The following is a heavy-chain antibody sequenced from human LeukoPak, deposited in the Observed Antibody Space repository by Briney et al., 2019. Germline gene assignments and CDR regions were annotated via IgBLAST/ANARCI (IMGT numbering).Heavy chain of an antibody. CDR2: VKSKTSGGTV. J-gene: IGHJ4*02. Sequence: GGSLRLSCAASGFTFTNAWMGWVRQAPGKGLEWVGRVKSKTSGGTVDYAAPVKVRFTISRDDSKNTLWLQMNSLKTEDTAVYYCTAGVGSSDHDYWGQGTLVTVSS. CDR3: TAGVGSSDHDY. V-gene: IGHV3-15*01. D-gene: IGHD1-26*01. CDR1: GFTFTNAW.